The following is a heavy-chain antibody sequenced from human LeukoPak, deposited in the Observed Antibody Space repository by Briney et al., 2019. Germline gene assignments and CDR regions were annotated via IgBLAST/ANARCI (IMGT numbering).Heavy chain of an antibody. J-gene: IGHJ4*02. D-gene: IGHD6-6*01. CDR3: ARDSSHYLGSSDY. V-gene: IGHV3-23*01. CDR1: GFTFSSYP. Sequence: GGSLRLSCVVSGFTFSSYPMSWVRQAPGKGLGWVSVISESGDVTHYADSMKGRFTISRDNTKNTLNLQMNGLRDEDTAIYYCARDSSHYLGSSDYWGQGALVTVSS. CDR2: ISESGDVT.